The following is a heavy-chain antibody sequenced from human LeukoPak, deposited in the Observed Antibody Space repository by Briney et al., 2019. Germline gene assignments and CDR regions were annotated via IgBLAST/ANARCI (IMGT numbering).Heavy chain of an antibody. CDR2: IHHSGST. J-gene: IGHJ5*02. D-gene: IGHD6-19*01. CDR1: GGSFSGYY. V-gene: IGHV4-34*01. CDR3: PRHRKYRSKWFDP. Sequence: PSETLSLTCAVYGGSFSGYYWSWIRQPPGKGLGWVGEIHHSGSTNYNPSFKSRVTISVNTSKNQFSLKLSSVTAADTAVYSFPRHRKYRSKWFDPWGQGTLVTVSS.